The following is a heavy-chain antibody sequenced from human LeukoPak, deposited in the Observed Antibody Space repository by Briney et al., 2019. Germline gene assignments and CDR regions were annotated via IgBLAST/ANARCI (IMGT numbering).Heavy chain of an antibody. J-gene: IGHJ5*02. D-gene: IGHD5-18*01. CDR2: INAGNGNT. V-gene: IGHV1-3*01. Sequence: GASVKVSCKASGYTLTSYAMHWVRQAPGQRLEWMGWINAGNGNTKYSQKFQGRVTITRDTSASTAYMELSSLRSEDTAVYYCARASTAMVWFDPWGQGTLVTVSS. CDR3: ARASTAMVWFDP. CDR1: GYTLTSYA.